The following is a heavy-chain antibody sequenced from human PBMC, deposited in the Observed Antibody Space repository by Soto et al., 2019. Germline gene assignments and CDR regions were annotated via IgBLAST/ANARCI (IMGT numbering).Heavy chain of an antibody. CDR2: ISRSSGDI. D-gene: IGHD5-12*01. CDR3: ARDKGYTSYYYGLDV. J-gene: IGHJ6*02. V-gene: IGHV3-48*02. Sequence: EVQLVESGGGFAQPGGSLRLSCVASGFTLSSYSMNWVRQAPGKGLEWVSAISRSSGDIYYADSVKGRFTISRDNAKDSLYLQMNSLRDADTAVYYCARDKGYTSYYYGLDVWGQGTTVTVSS. CDR1: GFTLSSYS.